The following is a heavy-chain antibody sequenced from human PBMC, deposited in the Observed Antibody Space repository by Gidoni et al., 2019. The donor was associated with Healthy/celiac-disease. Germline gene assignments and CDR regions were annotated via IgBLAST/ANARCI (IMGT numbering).Heavy chain of an antibody. Sequence: QITLKESGPTLVKHTQTLTLTCTFSGFELSTGGVGVGWTRQPPGQALAWLALIYWTDGTRYSPSLNSRLTIPKDPPQNPVVLTMTNLGPVATATYYCAPRLFDMCSGGCCYSDGMDVLGQGTTVTVSS. J-gene: IGHJ6*02. CDR3: APRLFDMCSGGCCYSDGMDV. CDR1: GFELSTGGVG. V-gene: IGHV2-5*01. D-gene: IGHD2-15*01. CDR2: IYWTDGT.